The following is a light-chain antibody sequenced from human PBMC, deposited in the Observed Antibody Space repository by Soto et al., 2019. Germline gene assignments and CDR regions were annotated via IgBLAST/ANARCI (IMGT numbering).Light chain of an antibody. CDR2: GAS. CDR3: QQYNYWPYT. V-gene: IGKV3-20*01. Sequence: EVVLTQSPGTLSLSPGERATLSCRASQSVSSRSLAWYQQKPGQAPRLLISGASSRAADIPDRFSGSGSGTDFTLTINRLEPEDFAVYYCQQYNYWPYTFGQGTKVDIK. CDR1: QSVSSRS. J-gene: IGKJ2*01.